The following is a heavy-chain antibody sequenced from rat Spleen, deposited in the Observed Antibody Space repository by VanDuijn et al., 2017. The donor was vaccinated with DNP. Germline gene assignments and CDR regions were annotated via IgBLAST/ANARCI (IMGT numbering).Heavy chain of an antibody. J-gene: IGHJ1*01. CDR2: ITNTGGST. CDR1: GFTFNNYW. V-gene: IGHV5-31*01. CDR3: ARSNTYYDGTYYYWYFDF. Sequence: EVQLVESGGGLVQPGRSPKLSCVASGFTFNNYWMTWIRQAPGKGLEWVASITNTGGSTYYPDSVKGRFTISRDNAKSTLYLQMNSLRSEDTATYYCARSNTYYDGTYYYWYFDFWGPGTMVTVSS. D-gene: IGHD1-12*02.